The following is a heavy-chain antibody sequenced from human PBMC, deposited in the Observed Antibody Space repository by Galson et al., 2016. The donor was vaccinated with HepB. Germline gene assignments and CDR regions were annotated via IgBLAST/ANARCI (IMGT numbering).Heavy chain of an antibody. D-gene: IGHD3-3*01. CDR3: AREGGYDFWSGYSFRVWSLDY. CDR1: GFTFSSYG. V-gene: IGHV3-33*01. CDR2: IWYDGSDK. J-gene: IGHJ4*02. Sequence: SLRLSCAASGFTFSSYGMHWVRQAPGKGLEWVAVIWYDGSDKSYADSVTGRFPISRDNSKNTLYLQRSSLRAEDTAVYYCAREGGYDFWSGYSFRVWSLDYWGQGTLVTVSS.